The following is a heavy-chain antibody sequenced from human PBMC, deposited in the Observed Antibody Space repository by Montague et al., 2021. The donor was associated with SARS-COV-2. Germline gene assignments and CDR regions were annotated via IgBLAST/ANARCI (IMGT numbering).Heavy chain of an antibody. J-gene: IGHJ3*01. CDR2: ITYDGIDK. CDR3: ARDCVPPDYGDAFDL. D-gene: IGHD4/OR15-4a*01. V-gene: IGHV3-30*04. CDR1: GFIFSNFA. Sequence: RLSCAASGFIFSNFAFHWVRQAPGKGLEWVAIITYDGIDKFYADSVKGRFTISRDNSKNTLYLRLNSLTPEDTAVYYCARDCVPPDYGDAFDLWGRGTLVTVSS.